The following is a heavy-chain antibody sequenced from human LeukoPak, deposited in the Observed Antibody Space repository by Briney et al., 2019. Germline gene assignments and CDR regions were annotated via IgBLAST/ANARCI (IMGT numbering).Heavy chain of an antibody. J-gene: IGHJ4*02. CDR3: ARDRRGRDGYNYYHYY. D-gene: IGHD5-24*01. CDR2: IYTSGST. V-gene: IGHV4-4*07. CDR1: GGSISSYY. Sequence: ASETLSLTCTVSGGSISSYYWGWIRQPAGKGLEWIGRIYTSGSTNYNPSLKSRVTMSVDTSKNQFSLKLSSVTAADTAVYYCARDRRGRDGYNYYHYYWGQGTLVTVSS.